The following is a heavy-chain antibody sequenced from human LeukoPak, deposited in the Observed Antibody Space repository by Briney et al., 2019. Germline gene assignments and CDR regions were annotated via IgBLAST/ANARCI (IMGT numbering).Heavy chain of an antibody. CDR1: XGSXSSXX. D-gene: IGHD3-9*01. CDR3: ARDQDYDILTGYYNPFDY. J-gene: IGHJ4*02. CDR2: XYYSGST. Sequence: SLXCTVXXGSXSSXXWSWIXQXPXXGXXXXXXXYYSGSTNYNPSLKSRVTISVDTSKNQFSLKLSSVTAADTAVYYCARDQDYDILTGYYNPFDYWGQGTLVTVSS. V-gene: IGHV4-59*01.